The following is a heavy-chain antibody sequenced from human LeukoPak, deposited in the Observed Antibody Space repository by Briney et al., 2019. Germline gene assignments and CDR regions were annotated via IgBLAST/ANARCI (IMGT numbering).Heavy chain of an antibody. CDR1: GGTFSSYA. J-gene: IGHJ4*02. CDR2: IIPIFGTA. V-gene: IGHV1-69*01. Sequence: SVKVSCKASGGTFSSYAISWVRQAPGQGLEWMGGIIPIFGTANYTQKFQGRITITADESTSTAYMELSSLRSEDTAVYYCAGAYSSSWYSPPDYWGQGTLVTVSS. D-gene: IGHD6-13*01. CDR3: AGAYSSSWYSPPDY.